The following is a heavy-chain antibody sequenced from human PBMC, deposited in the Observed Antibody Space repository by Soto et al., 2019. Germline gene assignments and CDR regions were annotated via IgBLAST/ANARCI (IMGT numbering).Heavy chain of an antibody. CDR3: ARARGSAMLYDYFCGLDV. D-gene: IGHD2-2*01. V-gene: IGHV4-4*02. CDR1: GGSISSSDW. CDR2: ILHYGNT. J-gene: IGHJ6*02. Sequence: QVQLQESGPGLLKPSETLSLTCAVSGGSISSSDWWSFVRQPPGKGLEWIGEILHYGNTNYNPSQRGRVTISVDKSKNQVSLILNSVTAADTAVYYCARARGSAMLYDYFCGLDVWGQGTTVTVSS.